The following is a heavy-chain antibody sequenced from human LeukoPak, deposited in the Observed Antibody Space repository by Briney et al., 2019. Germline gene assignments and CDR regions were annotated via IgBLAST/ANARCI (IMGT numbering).Heavy chain of an antibody. CDR3: ARDLYAYGDYGGANDY. V-gene: IGHV3-30*04. D-gene: IGHD4-17*01. CDR2: ISYDGSNK. J-gene: IGHJ4*02. Sequence: PGGSLRLSCAASGFTFSSYAMHWVRQAPGKGLEWVAVISYDGSNKYYADSVKGRFTISRDNSKNTLYLQMNSLRAEDTAVSYCARDLYAYGDYGGANDYWGQGTLVTVSS. CDR1: GFTFSSYA.